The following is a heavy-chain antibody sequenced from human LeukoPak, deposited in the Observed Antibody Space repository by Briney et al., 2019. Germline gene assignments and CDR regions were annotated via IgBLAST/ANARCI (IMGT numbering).Heavy chain of an antibody. D-gene: IGHD5-12*01. CDR1: GFTFDDYG. CDR3: AKTRREAVWYSGYDLDY. J-gene: IGHJ4*02. Sequence: GGSLRLACAASGFTFDDYGMSWVRQAPGKGLEWVSAISGSGGSTYYADSVKGRFTISRDNSKNTLYLQMNSLRAEDTAVYYCAKTRREAVWYSGYDLDYWGQGTLVTVSS. CDR2: ISGSGGST. V-gene: IGHV3-23*01.